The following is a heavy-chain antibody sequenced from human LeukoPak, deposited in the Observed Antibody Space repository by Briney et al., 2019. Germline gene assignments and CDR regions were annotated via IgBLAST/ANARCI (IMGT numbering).Heavy chain of an antibody. CDR1: GYTFTSYG. J-gene: IGHJ6*03. CDR3: ARDSDCSSTSCSMAGYYYYYMDV. V-gene: IGHV1-18*01. D-gene: IGHD2-2*01. Sequence: ASVKVSCKASGYTFTSYGISWVRQAPGQGLEWMGWISAYNGNTNYAQKLQGRVTMTTDTSTSTAYMELRSLRSDDTAVYYCARDSDCSSTSCSMAGYYYYYMDVWGKGTTVTISS. CDR2: ISAYNGNT.